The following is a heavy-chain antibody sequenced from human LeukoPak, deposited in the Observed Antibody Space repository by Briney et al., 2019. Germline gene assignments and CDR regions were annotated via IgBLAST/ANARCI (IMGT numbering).Heavy chain of an antibody. CDR2: ISGSGGST. Sequence: GGSLRLSCAASGFTFSSYAMSWVRQAPGKGLEWVSAISGSGGSTYYADSVKGRFTISRDNSKSTLYLQMNSLRAEDTAVYYCAKASAAPGDFDYWGQGTLVTVSS. V-gene: IGHV3-23*01. CDR1: GFTFSSYA. D-gene: IGHD6-13*01. J-gene: IGHJ4*02. CDR3: AKASAAPGDFDY.